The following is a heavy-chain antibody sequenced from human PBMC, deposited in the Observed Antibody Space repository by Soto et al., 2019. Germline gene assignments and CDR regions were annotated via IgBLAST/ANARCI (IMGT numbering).Heavy chain of an antibody. V-gene: IGHV4-61*01. CDR1: GGSVSSGRYY. D-gene: IGHD3-10*01. Sequence: QVQLQASCPGLVKPSESLSPTCTVSGGSVSSGRYYWCWLRQPPGKGLEWNVYIHYSGSTIYNPSLKSRVTISVGTTKNRSALKLRSVTAGDTAVYYCARGRRGEYYFDYWGQGTLVTVSS. CDR3: ARGRRGEYYFDY. J-gene: IGHJ4*02. CDR2: IHYSGST.